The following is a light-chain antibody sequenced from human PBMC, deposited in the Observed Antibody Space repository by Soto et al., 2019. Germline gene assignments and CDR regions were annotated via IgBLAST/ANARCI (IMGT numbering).Light chain of an antibody. CDR1: ASNIGANYD. CDR3: SSDVDSFSVI. V-gene: IGLV1-40*01. J-gene: IGLJ2*01. CDR2: GTS. Sequence: QSALTQPPSVSGAPGQRVTISCTGGASNIGANYDVHWYQQLPGTAPKLLIYGTSNRPSGVPDRFSGSKSGTSASLAITGLQAEDEADYYCSSDVDSFSVIFGGGTKLTVL.